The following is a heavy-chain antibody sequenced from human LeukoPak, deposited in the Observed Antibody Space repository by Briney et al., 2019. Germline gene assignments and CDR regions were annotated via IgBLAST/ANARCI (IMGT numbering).Heavy chain of an antibody. CDR3: ARDTSAYYYGMDV. CDR2: IIPIFGTA. J-gene: IGHJ6*02. CDR1: GGTFSSYA. Sequence: SVKVSCKASGGTFSSYAISWARQAPGQGLEWMGGIIPIFGTANYAQKFQGRVTITADESTSTAYMELSSLRSEDTAVYYCARDTSAYYYGMDVWGQGTTVTVSS. V-gene: IGHV1-69*13.